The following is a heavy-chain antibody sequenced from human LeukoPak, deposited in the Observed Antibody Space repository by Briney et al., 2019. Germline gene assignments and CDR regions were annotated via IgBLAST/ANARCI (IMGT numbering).Heavy chain of an antibody. CDR1: GFTFSSYG. CDR2: ISYDGSNK. D-gene: IGHD3-10*01. CDR3: AREYRSGRYFDL. Sequence: GGCLRLSCAASGFTFSSYGMHWVRQAPGKGLEWVAVISYDGSNKYYADSVRGRFTISRDNAKNSLYLQMNSLRAEDTALYHCAREYRSGRYFDLWGRGTLVTVSS. J-gene: IGHJ2*01. V-gene: IGHV3-30*03.